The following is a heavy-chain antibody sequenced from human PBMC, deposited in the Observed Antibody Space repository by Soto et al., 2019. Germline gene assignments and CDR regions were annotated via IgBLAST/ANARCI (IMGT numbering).Heavy chain of an antibody. D-gene: IGHD2-15*01. CDR3: ARGRGVVVAARYFDY. Sequence: PSETLSLTCAVYGGSFSGYYWSWIRQPPGKGLEWIGEINHSGSTNYNPSLKSRVTISVDTSKNQFSLKLSSVTAADTAVYYCARGRGVVVAARYFDYWGQGTLVTVSS. CDR1: GGSFSGYY. V-gene: IGHV4-34*01. J-gene: IGHJ4*02. CDR2: INHSGST.